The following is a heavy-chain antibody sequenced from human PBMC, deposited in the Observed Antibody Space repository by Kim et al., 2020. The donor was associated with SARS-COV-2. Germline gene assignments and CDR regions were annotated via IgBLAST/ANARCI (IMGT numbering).Heavy chain of an antibody. CDR3: AKESGSGSYYAWSYYYYGMDV. D-gene: IGHD3-10*01. V-gene: IGHV3-30*18. Sequence: GGSLRLSCAASGFTFSSYGMHWVRQAPGKGLEWVAAISYDGSNKYYADSVKGRFTISRDNSKNTLYLQMNSLRAEDTAVYYCAKESGSGSYYAWSYYYYGMDVWGQGTMVTVSS. CDR2: ISYDGSNK. CDR1: GFTFSSYG. J-gene: IGHJ6*02.